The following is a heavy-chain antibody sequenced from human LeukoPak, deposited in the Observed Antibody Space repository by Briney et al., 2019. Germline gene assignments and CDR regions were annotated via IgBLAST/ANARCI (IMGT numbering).Heavy chain of an antibody. D-gene: IGHD6-13*01. Sequence: EASVKVSCKASGGTFSSYAISWVRQAPGQGLGWMGGIIPIFGTANYAQKLQGRVTMTTDTSTSTAYMELRSLRSDDTAVYYCAREIAAAGIRYFDYWGQGTLVTVSS. J-gene: IGHJ4*02. CDR1: GGTFSSYA. CDR3: AREIAAAGIRYFDY. CDR2: IIPIFGTA. V-gene: IGHV1-69*05.